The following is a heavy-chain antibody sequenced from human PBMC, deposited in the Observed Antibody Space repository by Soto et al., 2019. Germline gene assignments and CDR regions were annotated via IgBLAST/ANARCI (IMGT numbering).Heavy chain of an antibody. J-gene: IGHJ4*02. CDR2: IRGSGGST. D-gene: IGHD3-10*01. CDR3: ARHLSMVRGVIKYSFDY. CDR1: GFTFSSYA. Sequence: GGSLRLSCAASGFTFSSYAMSWVRQAPGKGLEWVSAIRGSGGSTYYADSVKGRFTISRDNSKNTLYLQMNSLRAEDTAVYYCARHLSMVRGVIKYSFDYWGQGTLVTVSS. V-gene: IGHV3-23*01.